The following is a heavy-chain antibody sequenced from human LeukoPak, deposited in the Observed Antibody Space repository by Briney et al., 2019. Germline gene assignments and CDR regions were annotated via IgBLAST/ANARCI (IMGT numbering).Heavy chain of an antibody. Sequence: GGSLRLSCAASGFTFSSYAMSWVRQAPGKGLEWVSAISGSGGSTYYADSVKGRFTISRDNSKNTPYLQMNSLRAEDTAVYYCAKETRQQLVRGYFDYWGQGTLVTVSS. CDR3: AKETRQQLVRGYFDY. V-gene: IGHV3-23*01. D-gene: IGHD6-13*01. J-gene: IGHJ4*02. CDR2: ISGSGGST. CDR1: GFTFSSYA.